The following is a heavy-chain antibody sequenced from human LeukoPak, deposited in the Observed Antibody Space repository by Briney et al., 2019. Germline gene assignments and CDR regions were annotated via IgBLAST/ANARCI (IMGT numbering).Heavy chain of an antibody. CDR3: ETVVGATLGWFDP. CDR1: GYTLTELS. D-gene: IGHD1-26*01. Sequence: ASVKVSCKVSGYTLTELSMHWVRQAPGKGLEWMGGFDPEDGETIYAQKFQGRVTMTENTSTDTAYMELSSLRSEDTAVYYCETVVGATLGWFDPSGQGTLVTVSS. CDR2: FDPEDGET. J-gene: IGHJ5*02. V-gene: IGHV1-24*01.